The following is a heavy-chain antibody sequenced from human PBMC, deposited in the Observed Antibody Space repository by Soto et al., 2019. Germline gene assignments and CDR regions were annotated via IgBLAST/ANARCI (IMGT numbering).Heavy chain of an antibody. D-gene: IGHD6-19*01. J-gene: IGHJ6*02. CDR2: INAGNGNT. Sequence: QVKLVQSGAEVKKPGASVKVSCKASGYTFTSYAMHWVRQAPGQRLEWMGWINAGNGNTKYSQKFQGRVTITRDTSASTAYMELSSLRSEDTAVYYCARWAVAVAGTGASGMDVWGQGTTVTVSS. CDR1: GYTFTSYA. V-gene: IGHV1-3*01. CDR3: ARWAVAVAGTGASGMDV.